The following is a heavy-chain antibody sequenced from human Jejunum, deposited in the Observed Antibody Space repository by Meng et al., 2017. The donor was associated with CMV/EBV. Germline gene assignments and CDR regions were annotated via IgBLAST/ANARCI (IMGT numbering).Heavy chain of an antibody. CDR2: IEHDGSNK. CDR3: AKDVGY. J-gene: IGHJ4*02. V-gene: IGHV3-30*02. CDR1: GFTFSNYG. D-gene: IGHD1-26*01. Sequence: VRVVGAGGGVVQPGGSLRLSCAASGFTFSNYGIHWVRQAPGKGLEWVAFIEHDGSNKYYADSVKGRFTISRDNSKNTLYLQMNSLRVEDTAVYYCAKDVGYWGQGTLVTVSS.